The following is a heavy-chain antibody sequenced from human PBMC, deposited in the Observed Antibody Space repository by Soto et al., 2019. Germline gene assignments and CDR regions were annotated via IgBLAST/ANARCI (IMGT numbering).Heavy chain of an antibody. CDR1: GFTFSSYG. CDR2: IWYDGSNK. J-gene: IGHJ4*02. D-gene: IGHD6-6*01. V-gene: IGHV3-33*01. Sequence: QVQLVESGGGVDQPGRSLRLSCAASGFTFSSYGMHWVRQAPGKGLEWVAVIWYDGSNKYYADSVKGRFTISRDNSKNTLYLQMNSLRAEDTAVYYCAREYSSSSLDYWGQGTLVTVSS. CDR3: AREYSSSSLDY.